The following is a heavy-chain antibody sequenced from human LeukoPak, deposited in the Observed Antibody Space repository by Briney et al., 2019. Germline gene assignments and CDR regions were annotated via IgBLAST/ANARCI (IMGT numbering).Heavy chain of an antibody. CDR2: IGSKDYGGTI. CDR3: TRGREYSTY. Sequence: GGSLRLSCTASGFTFRTYEMSWVRQAPGKGREWVGFIGSKDYGGTIEYAASVKGTFPISRDDSKSIAYLQMNTLKTEDTGVYYCTRGREYSTYWGQGTLVTVTS. V-gene: IGHV3-49*04. J-gene: IGHJ4*02. D-gene: IGHD5-12*01. CDR1: GFTFRTYE.